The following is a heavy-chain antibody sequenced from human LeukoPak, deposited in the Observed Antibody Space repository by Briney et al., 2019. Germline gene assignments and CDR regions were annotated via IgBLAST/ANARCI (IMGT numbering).Heavy chain of an antibody. Sequence: SETLSLTCAVYGGSFSGYYWSWIRQPPGKGLEWIGEINHSGSTNYNPSLKRRVTISVDTSKNQFSLKLSSVTAADTAVYYCARGRGGSYLCFQHWGQGTLVTVSS. D-gene: IGHD1-26*01. CDR1: GGSFSGYY. CDR3: ARGRGGSYLCFQH. J-gene: IGHJ1*01. CDR2: INHSGST. V-gene: IGHV4-34*01.